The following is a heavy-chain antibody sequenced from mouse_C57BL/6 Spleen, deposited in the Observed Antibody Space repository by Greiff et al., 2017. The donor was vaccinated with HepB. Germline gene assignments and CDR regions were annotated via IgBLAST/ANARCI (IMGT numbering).Heavy chain of an antibody. CDR1: GFTFSSYA. D-gene: IGHD1-1*01. CDR3: TRVGAPITTVVDWYFDV. J-gene: IGHJ1*03. V-gene: IGHV5-9-1*02. CDR2: ISSGGDYI. Sequence: EVKVVESGEGLVKPGGSLKLSCAASGFTFSSYAMSWVRQTPEKRLEWVAYISSGGDYIYYADTVKGRFTISRDNARNTRYLQMSSLKSEDTAMYYCTRVGAPITTVVDWYFDVWGTGTTVTVSS.